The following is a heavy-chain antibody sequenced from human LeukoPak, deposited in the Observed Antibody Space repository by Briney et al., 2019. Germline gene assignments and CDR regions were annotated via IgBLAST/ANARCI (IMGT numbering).Heavy chain of an antibody. Sequence: SETLSLTCTVSGGSISSSRYYWGWIRQPPGKGLEWIGSVYYTGSTYYNPSLQSRVTISVDTSKNQFSLKLSSVTAADTAVFYCATLGNRASGYYLPSDYWGQGTLVTVSS. CDR3: ATLGNRASGYYLPSDY. J-gene: IGHJ4*02. V-gene: IGHV4-39*07. CDR2: VYYTGST. CDR1: GGSISSSRYY. D-gene: IGHD3-22*01.